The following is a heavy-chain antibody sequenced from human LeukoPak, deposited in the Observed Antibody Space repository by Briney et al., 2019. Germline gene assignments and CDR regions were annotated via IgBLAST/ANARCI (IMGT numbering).Heavy chain of an antibody. CDR1: GGSFSGYY. CDR3: AHRGDQTQFDS. D-gene: IGHD1-26*01. CDR2: IYWDDDR. Sequence: TLSLTCAVYGGSFSGYYGSWIRQPPGKALEWLALIYWDDDRRYSPSLKSRLTITKDTSKNQVVLTMTNMDPVDTATYYCAHRGDQTQFDSWGQGTLVTVSS. V-gene: IGHV2-5*08. J-gene: IGHJ4*02.